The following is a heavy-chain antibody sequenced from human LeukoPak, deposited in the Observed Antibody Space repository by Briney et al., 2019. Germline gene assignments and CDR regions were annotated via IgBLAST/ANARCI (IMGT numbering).Heavy chain of an antibody. V-gene: IGHV4-39*01. J-gene: IGHJ4*02. Sequence: SETLSLTCTVSRGSISSTYYYWGWIRQPPGKGLEWIGSIFHSGSTYCNPSLRSRVTISVDTSKNQFSLNLSSLTAADTAVYYCAVRIAVTGKYYFAYRGQGTLVTVSS. CDR2: IFHSGST. CDR1: RGSISSTYYY. D-gene: IGHD6-19*01. CDR3: AVRIAVTGKYYFAY.